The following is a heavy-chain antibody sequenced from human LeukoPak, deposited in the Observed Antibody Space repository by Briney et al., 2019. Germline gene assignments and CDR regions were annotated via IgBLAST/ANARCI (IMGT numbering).Heavy chain of an antibody. CDR1: GGSISSYY. J-gene: IGHJ4*02. V-gene: IGHV4-59*01. CDR2: IYYSGST. CDR3: ATSIGWPNVFDH. Sequence: SETLSLTCTVSGGSISSYYWSWIRQPPGKGLEWIGYIYYSGSTYYNPSLRSRVTISVDTSKNQFSLKLSSVTAADTAVYYCATSIGWPNVFDHWGQGILVTVSS. D-gene: IGHD2-21*01.